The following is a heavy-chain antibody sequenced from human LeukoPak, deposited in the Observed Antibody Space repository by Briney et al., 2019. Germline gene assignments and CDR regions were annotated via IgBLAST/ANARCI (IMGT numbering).Heavy chain of an antibody. CDR2: ISSSGSPI. D-gene: IGHD1-26*01. Sequence: GGSLRLSCAASGFTFSSYAMSWIRQAPGKGLEWVSYISSSGSPIYYADSVKGRFTVSRDNAKNSVFLQMNSLRAEDTAVYYCARERTTGRYYVNYWGQGTLVTVSS. J-gene: IGHJ4*02. CDR3: ARERTTGRYYVNY. CDR1: GFTFSSYA. V-gene: IGHV3-11*01.